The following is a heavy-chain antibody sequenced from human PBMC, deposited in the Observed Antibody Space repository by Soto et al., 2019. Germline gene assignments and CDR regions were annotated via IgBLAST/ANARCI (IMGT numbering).Heavy chain of an antibody. J-gene: IGHJ6*03. D-gene: IGHD2-2*01. V-gene: IGHV3-48*01. Sequence: PVGSLRLSFEAPGFPFSSYTIHWVLQAPFQVPSWVSYISSSSSTIYYADSVKGRFTISRDNAKNSLYLKMNSLRAEDTAVYYCARDATIVVVPAAGWGYYMDVWGKGTT. CDR2: ISSSSSTI. CDR3: ARDATIVVVPAAGWGYYMDV. CDR1: GFPFSSYT.